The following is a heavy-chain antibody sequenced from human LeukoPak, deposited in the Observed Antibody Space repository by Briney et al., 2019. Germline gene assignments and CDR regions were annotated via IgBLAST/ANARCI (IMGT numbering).Heavy chain of an antibody. CDR1: GGSISSSSYY. V-gene: IGHV4-39*01. CDR2: IYYSGST. D-gene: IGHD2-15*01. Sequence: PSETLSLTCTVSGGSISSSSYYWGWIRQPPGKGLEWIGSIYYSGSTYYNPSLKSRVTISVDTSKNQFSLKLSSVTAADTAVYYCARQGGYCRGGTCYVYGGQETLVTVSS. J-gene: IGHJ4*02. CDR3: ARQGGYCRGGTCYVY.